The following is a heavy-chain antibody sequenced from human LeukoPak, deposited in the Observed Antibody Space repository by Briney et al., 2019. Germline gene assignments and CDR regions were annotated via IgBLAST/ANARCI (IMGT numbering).Heavy chain of an antibody. CDR2: ISPGSDFT. Sequence: GGSLRLSCAASGFFFGDFGMNWVRQSPGKGLEWVSSISPGSDFTYYADSMKGRFTISRDNAKSSLYLQMNSLRADDTAVYYCAREGYSYGVTFDYWGQGTLVTVSS. J-gene: IGHJ4*02. V-gene: IGHV3-21*04. D-gene: IGHD5-18*01. CDR1: GFFFGDFG. CDR3: AREGYSYGVTFDY.